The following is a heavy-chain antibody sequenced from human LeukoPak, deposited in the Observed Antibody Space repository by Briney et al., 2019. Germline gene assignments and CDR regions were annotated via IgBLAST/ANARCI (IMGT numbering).Heavy chain of an antibody. Sequence: GGSLRLSCAASGFTFSSYSMNWVRQAPGKGLEWVSSISSSSNYIYYADSVKGRFTISRDNAKNSLYLQMNSLRAEDTAVYYCARAGPADYWGQGTLVAVSS. CDR2: ISSSSNYI. V-gene: IGHV3-21*01. CDR3: ARAGPADY. CDR1: GFTFSSYS. J-gene: IGHJ4*02.